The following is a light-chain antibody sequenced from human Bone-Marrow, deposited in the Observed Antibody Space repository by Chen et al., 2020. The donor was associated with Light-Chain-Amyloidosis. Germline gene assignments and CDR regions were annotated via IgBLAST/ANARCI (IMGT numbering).Light chain of an antibody. J-gene: IGLJ3*02. CDR1: NIGSTS. V-gene: IGLV3-21*02. Sequence: PGQTATIACGGNNIGSTSVHWYQQTPGQAPLLVVYDDSDRPSGIPERLSGANSGNTATLTISRVEAGDEADYYCQVWDRSSDRPVFGGGTKLTVL. CDR2: DDS. CDR3: QVWDRSSDRPV.